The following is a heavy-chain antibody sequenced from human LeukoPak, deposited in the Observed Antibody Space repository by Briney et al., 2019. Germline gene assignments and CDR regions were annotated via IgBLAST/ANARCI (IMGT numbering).Heavy chain of an antibody. CDR2: INPNSGGT. J-gene: IGHJ5*02. CDR1: GYTLTGYY. D-gene: IGHD2-2*01. Sequence: ASVKVSCKASGYTLTGYYMHWVRQAPGQGLEWMGWINPNSGGTNYAQKFQGRVTMTRDTSISTAYMELSRLRSDDTAVYYCAREDRGYCSSTSCFSSYWFDPWGQGTLVTVSS. CDR3: AREDRGYCSSTSCFSSYWFDP. V-gene: IGHV1-2*02.